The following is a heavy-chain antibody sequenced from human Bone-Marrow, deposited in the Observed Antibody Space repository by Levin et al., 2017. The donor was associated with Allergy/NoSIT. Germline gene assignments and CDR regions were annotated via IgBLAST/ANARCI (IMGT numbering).Heavy chain of an antibody. CDR1: GASVGSTGYF. D-gene: IGHD3-10*02. J-gene: IGHJ4*02. Sequence: SETLSLTCTVSGASVGSTGYFCSWIRQPPGRGLEWIGHLSYSGTATYSPSLRSRVTISADTSKNQFSLSLSSVTAADTAIYYCARRYVGLESWGQGILVTVSS. CDR3: ARRYVGLES. CDR2: LSYSGTA. V-gene: IGHV4-61*08.